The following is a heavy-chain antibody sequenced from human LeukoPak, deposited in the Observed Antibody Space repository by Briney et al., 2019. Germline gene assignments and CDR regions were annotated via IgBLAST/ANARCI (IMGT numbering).Heavy chain of an antibody. CDR1: GFTFSSYG. J-gene: IGHJ5*01. CDR2: MWYDESNK. CDR3: ARHGYQSHNWFDP. V-gene: IGHV3-33*01. D-gene: IGHD5-24*01. Sequence: PGRTLRLSCAASGFTFSSYGMHWVCQAPGKGLQRVAVMWYDESNKYYADSVKGRFAISRDNSKNTLDLQMNSLRAEDTAVYYCARHGYQSHNWFDPWGQGTLVTVSS.